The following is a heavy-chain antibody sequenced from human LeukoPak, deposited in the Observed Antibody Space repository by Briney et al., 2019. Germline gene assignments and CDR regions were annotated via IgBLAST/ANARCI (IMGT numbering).Heavy chain of an antibody. CDR3: ARGSGTSWFDY. V-gene: IGHV1-2*02. J-gene: IGHJ4*02. CDR1: GYTFTANY. D-gene: IGHD2-2*01. CDR2: INPRSGGT. Sequence: SVTVSYKPSGYTFTANYMHWLRQAPGQGREWMEWINPRSGGTNYGEKFRGRVTMTRDTSMTTAYMELSSLRFDDTAVYYCARGSGTSWFDYWGQGTLVTVSS.